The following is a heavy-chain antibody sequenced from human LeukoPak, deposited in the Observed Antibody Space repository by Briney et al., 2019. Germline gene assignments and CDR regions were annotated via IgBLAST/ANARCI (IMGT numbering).Heavy chain of an antibody. CDR1: GFTVSSYY. CDR2: IYSGGST. CDR3: ARASGSYYFLYY. J-gene: IGHJ4*02. Sequence: GGSLRLSCAASGFTVSSYYMSWVRQAPGKGLEWVSVIYSGGSTYYADPVKGRFTISRDNSKNTLYLQMNSLRAEDTAVYYCARASGSYYFLYYWGQGTLVTVSS. V-gene: IGHV3-66*01. D-gene: IGHD1-26*01.